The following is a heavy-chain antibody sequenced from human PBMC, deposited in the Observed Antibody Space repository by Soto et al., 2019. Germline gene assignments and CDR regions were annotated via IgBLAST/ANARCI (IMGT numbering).Heavy chain of an antibody. J-gene: IGHJ6*02. CDR1: SGSISSSSYY. Sequence: PWETLSLTCTVSSGSISSSSYYWGWIRQPPGKGLEWIGSIYYSGSTYYNPSLKSRVTISVDTSKNQFSLKLSSVTAADTAVYYCARLSSSWPYYYYGMDVWGQGTTVTVSS. CDR3: ARLSSSWPYYYYGMDV. D-gene: IGHD6-13*01. CDR2: IYYSGST. V-gene: IGHV4-39*01.